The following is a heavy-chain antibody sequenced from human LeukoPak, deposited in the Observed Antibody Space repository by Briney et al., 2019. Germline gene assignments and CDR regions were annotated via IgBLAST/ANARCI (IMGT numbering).Heavy chain of an antibody. CDR1: GGSISSSSYY. V-gene: IGHV4-39*01. CDR3: ARHSSSWYRASYYFDY. D-gene: IGHD6-13*01. Sequence: SQTLSLTCTVSGGSISSSSYYWGWIRQPPGKGLEWIGSIYYSGSTYYNPSLKSRVTISVDTSKNQFSLELSSVTAADTAVYYCARHSSSWYRASYYFDYWGQGTLVTVSS. CDR2: IYYSGST. J-gene: IGHJ4*02.